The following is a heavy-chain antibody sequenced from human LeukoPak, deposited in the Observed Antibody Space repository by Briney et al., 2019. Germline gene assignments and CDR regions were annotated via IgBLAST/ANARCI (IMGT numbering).Heavy chain of an antibody. CDR2: IKQDGSEK. J-gene: IGHJ6*02. D-gene: IGHD2-2*01. Sequence: GGSLRLSCAASGFTFSSYWMSWVRQAPGKALEWVANIKQDGSEKYYVDSVKGRFTISRDNAKNSLYLQMNSLRAEDTAVYYCARDGCSSTSCYGGMDVWGQGTTVTVSS. CDR3: ARDGCSSTSCYGGMDV. CDR1: GFTFSSYW. V-gene: IGHV3-7*01.